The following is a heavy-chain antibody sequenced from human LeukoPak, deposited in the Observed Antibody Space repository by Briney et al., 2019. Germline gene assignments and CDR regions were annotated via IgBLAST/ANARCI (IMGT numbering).Heavy chain of an antibody. CDR2: ISYDGSNK. CDR3: AKAPPDQYYYESSGYSGY. D-gene: IGHD3-22*01. J-gene: IGHJ4*02. V-gene: IGHV3-30*18. CDR1: GFTFSSYG. Sequence: QPRRSLRLSCAASGFTFSSYGMHWVRQAPGKGLEWVAVISYDGSNKYYADSVKGRFTISRDNSKNTLYLQMNSLRAEDTAVYYCAKAPPDQYYYESSGYSGYWGQGTLVTVSS.